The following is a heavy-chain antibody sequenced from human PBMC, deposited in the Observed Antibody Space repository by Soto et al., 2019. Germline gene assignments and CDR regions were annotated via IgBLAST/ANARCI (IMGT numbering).Heavy chain of an antibody. Sequence: GGSLRLSCAASGFSFSNYAMNWVCQAPGKGLEWVSAISAGGSNTNYADSVKGRFTISSDNSKNTLYLQMNGLRADDTAVYYCAKEYSTSFDYWGQGTPVTVPQ. D-gene: IGHD6-6*01. V-gene: IGHV3-23*01. J-gene: IGHJ4*02. CDR2: ISAGGSNT. CDR1: GFSFSNYA. CDR3: AKEYSTSFDY.